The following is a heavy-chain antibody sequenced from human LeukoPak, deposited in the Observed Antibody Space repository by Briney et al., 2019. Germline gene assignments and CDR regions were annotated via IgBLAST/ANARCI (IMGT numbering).Heavy chain of an antibody. J-gene: IGHJ6*03. Sequence: GGSLRLSCAASGFTFSSYAMTWVRQAPGKGLEWVSVISYDGSNKYYADSVKGRFTISRDNSKNTLYLQMNSLRAEDTAVYYCARSGSPYYYYYMDVWGKGTTVTVSS. V-gene: IGHV3-30*04. CDR1: GFTFSSYA. CDR3: ARSGSPYYYYYMDV. CDR2: ISYDGSNK. D-gene: IGHD3-10*01.